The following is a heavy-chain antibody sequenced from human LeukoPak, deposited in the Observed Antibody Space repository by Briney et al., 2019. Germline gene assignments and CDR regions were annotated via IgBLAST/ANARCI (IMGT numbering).Heavy chain of an antibody. CDR1: GGSFSGYY. Sequence: SETLSLTCAVYGGSFSGYYWSWIRQPPGKGLEWIGEINHSGSTNYNPSLKSRVTISVDTSKNRFSLKLSSVTAADTAVYYCARVAAAAGRVDYWGQGTLVTVSS. CDR2: INHSGST. D-gene: IGHD6-13*01. J-gene: IGHJ4*02. CDR3: ARVAAAAGRVDY. V-gene: IGHV4-34*01.